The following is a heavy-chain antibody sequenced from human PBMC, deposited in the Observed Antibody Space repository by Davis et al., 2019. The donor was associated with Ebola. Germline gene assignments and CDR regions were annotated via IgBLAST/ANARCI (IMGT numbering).Heavy chain of an antibody. CDR1: GGTFSSYA. J-gene: IGHJ4*02. CDR2: MNPNSGNT. CDR3: ARDKHLMQPFDY. D-gene: IGHD6-13*01. V-gene: IGHV1-8*02. Sequence: ASVKVSCKASGGTFSSYAISWVRQAPGQGLEWMGWMNPNSGNTGYAQKFQGRVTMTRNTSISTAYMELSSLRSEDTAVYYCARDKHLMQPFDYWGQGTLVTVSS.